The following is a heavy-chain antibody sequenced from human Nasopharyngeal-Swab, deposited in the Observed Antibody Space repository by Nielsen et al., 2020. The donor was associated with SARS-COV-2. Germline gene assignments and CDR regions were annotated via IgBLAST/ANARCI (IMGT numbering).Heavy chain of an antibody. D-gene: IGHD6-13*01. Sequence: WIRQPPGKGLEWIGEIYHSGSTNYNPSLKSRVTISVDTSKNQFSLKLSSVTAADTAVYYCARVVSSSRGDYYYGMDVWGQGTTVTVSS. V-gene: IGHV4-4*02. J-gene: IGHJ6*02. CDR2: IYHSGST. CDR3: ARVVSSSRGDYYYGMDV.